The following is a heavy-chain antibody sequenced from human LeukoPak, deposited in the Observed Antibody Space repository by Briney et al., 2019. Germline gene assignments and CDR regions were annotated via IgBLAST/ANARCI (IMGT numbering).Heavy chain of an antibody. D-gene: IGHD1-20*01. Sequence: GGSLRLSCAVSGFTFSSSAMTWVRQAPGKGLEWVSIISASGRNTVYADSVKGRFTISRDNSGNTLYLQMNSLRAEDTAVYYCAKDQGNWNAYFDSWGQGTLVTVSS. CDR1: GFTFSSSA. V-gene: IGHV3-23*01. CDR2: ISASGRNT. J-gene: IGHJ4*02. CDR3: AKDQGNWNAYFDS.